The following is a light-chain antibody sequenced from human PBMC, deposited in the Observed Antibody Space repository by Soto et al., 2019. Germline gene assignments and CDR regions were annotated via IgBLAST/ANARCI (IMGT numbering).Light chain of an antibody. CDR3: ASYTGSDTPDV. CDR1: SSDVGDYKY. J-gene: IGLJ1*01. CDR2: VVS. Sequence: QSALTQPASVSGSPGQSITISCTGTSSDVGDYKYVSWYQQHPDKAPKLMIYVVSNRPSGVSNRFSGSKSGNTDSLTISGLQADDEADYYCASYTGSDTPDVFGTGTKLTVL. V-gene: IGLV2-14*01.